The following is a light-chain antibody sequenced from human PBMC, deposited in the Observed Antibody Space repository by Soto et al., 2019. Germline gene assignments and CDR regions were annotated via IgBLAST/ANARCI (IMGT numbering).Light chain of an antibody. CDR3: QQSYSTPYT. CDR2: AAS. V-gene: IGKV1-39*01. CDR1: QSISSY. J-gene: IGKJ2*01. Sequence: DIQMTQSPSSLSASVGDRVTITCRASQSISSYLNWYQQKPGKAPKLLIYAASSLQSGVPSRFSGSGSGTDFTLTISSLQPEYFATYYCQQSYSTPYTFGQGTKVDSK.